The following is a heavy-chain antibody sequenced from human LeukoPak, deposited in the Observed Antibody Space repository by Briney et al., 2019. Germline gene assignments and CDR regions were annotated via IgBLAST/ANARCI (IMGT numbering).Heavy chain of an antibody. J-gene: IGHJ4*02. CDR1: GGSISSSSYY. D-gene: IGHD1-26*01. CDR3: ARRREGRIVDY. V-gene: IGHV4-39*01. CDR2: IYYSGST. Sequence: PPQTLSLTCTVSGGSISSSSYYWGWIRQPPGKGLEWIGSIYYSGSTYYNPSLKSRVTISVDTSKNQFSLKLSSVTAADTAVYYCARRREGRIVDYWGQGTLVTVSS.